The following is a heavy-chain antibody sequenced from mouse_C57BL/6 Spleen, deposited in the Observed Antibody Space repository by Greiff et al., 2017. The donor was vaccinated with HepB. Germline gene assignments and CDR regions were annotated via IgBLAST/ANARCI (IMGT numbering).Heavy chain of an antibody. J-gene: IGHJ2*01. Sequence: VQLQQPGAELVKPGDSVKMSCKASGYTFTSYWITWVKQRPGQGLEWIGDIYPGSGSTNYNEKFKSKATLTVDTSSSTAYMQLSSLTSEDSAVYYCARERLPYGSSYSDYWGQGTTLTVSS. CDR2: IYPGSGST. V-gene: IGHV1-55*01. CDR1: GYTFTSYW. D-gene: IGHD1-1*01. CDR3: ARERLPYGSSYSDY.